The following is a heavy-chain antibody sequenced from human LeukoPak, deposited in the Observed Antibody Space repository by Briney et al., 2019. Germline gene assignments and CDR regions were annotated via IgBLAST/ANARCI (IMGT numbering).Heavy chain of an antibody. D-gene: IGHD5-12*01. V-gene: IGHV3-11*04. J-gene: IGHJ4*02. Sequence: GGSLRLSCAASGFTFSDYYMSWIRQAPGKGLEWVSYISSSGSTIYYADSVKGRFTISKDNAKNSLYLQMSSLRAEDTAVYYCASSPGVGYDYAGFDYWGQGTLVTVSS. CDR1: GFTFSDYY. CDR3: ASSPGVGYDYAGFDY. CDR2: ISSSGSTI.